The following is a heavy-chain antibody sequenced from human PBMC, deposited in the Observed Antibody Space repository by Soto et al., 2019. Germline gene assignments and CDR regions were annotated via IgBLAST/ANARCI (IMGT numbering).Heavy chain of an antibody. V-gene: IGHV3-53*01. Sequence: EVALVESGGGLIQPGGSLRLSCAASGFTFSSNDMNWVRQAPGKGLEWVSLLYSSGSTYYADSVKCRFTLSIDNSKCTLYLQMSSLRAEDTAVYYCAPRLLLPGAPWGQGTMVTVSS. D-gene: IGHD3-22*01. CDR2: LYSSGST. J-gene: IGHJ3*01. CDR3: APRLLLPGAP. CDR1: GFTFSSND.